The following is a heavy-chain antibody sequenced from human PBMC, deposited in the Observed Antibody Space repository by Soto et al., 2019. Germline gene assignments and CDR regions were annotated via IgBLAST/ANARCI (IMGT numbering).Heavy chain of an antibody. CDR2: IWYDGSNK. J-gene: IGHJ4*02. V-gene: IGHV3-33*01. CDR1: GFTFSSYG. CDR3: ARDQASAALDY. Sequence: GGSLRLSCAASGFTFSSYGMHWVRQAPGKGLEWVAVIWYDGSNKYYADSVKGRFTISRDNSKNTLYLQMNSLRAEDTAVYYCARDQASAALDYWGQGTLVTVSS. D-gene: IGHD6-13*01.